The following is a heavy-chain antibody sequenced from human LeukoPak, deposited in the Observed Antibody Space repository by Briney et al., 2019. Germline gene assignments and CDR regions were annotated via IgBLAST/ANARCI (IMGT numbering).Heavy chain of an antibody. D-gene: IGHD6-13*01. V-gene: IGHV4-38-2*02. CDR1: GYSISSGYY. Sequence: SETLSLTCTVSGYSISSGYYWGWIRQPPGKGLEWIGSIYHSGSTYYNPSLKSRVTISVDTSKNQFSLKLSSVTAADTAVYYCARVERGSSWEDYYYYYMDVWGKGTTVTVSS. CDR2: IYHSGST. CDR3: ARVERGSSWEDYYYYYMDV. J-gene: IGHJ6*03.